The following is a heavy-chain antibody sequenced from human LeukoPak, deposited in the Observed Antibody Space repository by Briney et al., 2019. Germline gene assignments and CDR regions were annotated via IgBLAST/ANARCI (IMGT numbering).Heavy chain of an antibody. CDR3: ARASYSGGYY. V-gene: IGHV1-2*06. J-gene: IGHJ4*02. CDR2: IDPNSGGT. Sequence: VASVKVSCKASGYIFTGYYMHWVRQAPGQGREWMGRIDPNSGGTNYAQKFQGRVTMTRDTSISTAYMELRSLRSDDTAVYYCARASYSGGYYWGQGTLVTVSS. CDR1: GYIFTGYY. D-gene: IGHD6-19*01.